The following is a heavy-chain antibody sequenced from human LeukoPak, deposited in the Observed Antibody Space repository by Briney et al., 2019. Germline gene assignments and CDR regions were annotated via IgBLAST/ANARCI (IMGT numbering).Heavy chain of an antibody. D-gene: IGHD3-10*01. J-gene: IGHJ4*02. V-gene: IGHV3-23*01. CDR2: ISDSDGST. Sequence: GGSLRLSCAASGFTFSSFALSWVRQAPGKGLEWVSAISDSDGSTYYSNSVKGRFTISRDNSSNTLYLLMNSLRAEDTAIYYCAKPHYFGSGSPDYWGQGTLVTVSS. CDR1: GFTFSSFA. CDR3: AKPHYFGSGSPDY.